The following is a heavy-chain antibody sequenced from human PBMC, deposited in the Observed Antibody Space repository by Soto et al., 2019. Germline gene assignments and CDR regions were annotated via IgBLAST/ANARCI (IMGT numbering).Heavy chain of an antibody. J-gene: IGHJ4*02. CDR2: ITSDTNTI. D-gene: IGHD6-19*01. V-gene: IGHV3-48*02. CDR1: GFPFSIYS. Sequence: EVQLVESGGGLVQPGGSLRLTCVASGFPFSIYSMNWVRQAPGKGLEWSSYITSDTNTIKYADSVKGRFTISRDNAKNVVYLQMNSLRDEDTAVYFCARSVEGDFDYWGQGTVVTVSS. CDR3: ARSVEGDFDY.